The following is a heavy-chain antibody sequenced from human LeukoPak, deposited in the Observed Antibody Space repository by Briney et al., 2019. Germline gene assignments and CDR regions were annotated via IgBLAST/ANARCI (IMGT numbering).Heavy chain of an antibody. J-gene: IGHJ5*02. CDR2: IIPIFGTA. V-gene: IGHV1-69*13. CDR1: GGTFSSYA. Sequence: SVTVSCTASGGTFSSYAISWVRQAPGQGLEWMGGIIPIFGTANYAQKFQGRVTITADESTSTAYMELSSLRSEDTAVYYCARIAVAGSWFDPWGQGTLVTVSS. D-gene: IGHD6-19*01. CDR3: ARIAVAGSWFDP.